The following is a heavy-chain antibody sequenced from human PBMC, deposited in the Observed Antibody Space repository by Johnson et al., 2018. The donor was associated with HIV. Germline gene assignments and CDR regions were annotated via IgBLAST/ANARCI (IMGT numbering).Heavy chain of an antibody. J-gene: IGHJ3*02. V-gene: IGHV3-11*04. CDR1: GFTFSDYY. CDR3: ARYSDGGYHPHDAFDI. Sequence: QVQLVESGGVVVQPGGSLRLSCAASGFTFSDYYMSWTRQAPGKGLEWVSYISSRGSTIYYADPVKGRFPISRDNDKNSLYLQMNSLRAEDTAVYDCARYSDGGYHPHDAFDIWGQGTMVTVSS. D-gene: IGHD4-23*01. CDR2: ISSRGSTI.